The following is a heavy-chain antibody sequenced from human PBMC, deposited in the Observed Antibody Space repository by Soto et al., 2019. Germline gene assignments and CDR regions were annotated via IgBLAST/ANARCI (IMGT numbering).Heavy chain of an antibody. CDR1: GGSISSSSYY. D-gene: IGHD2-15*01. J-gene: IGHJ3*02. CDR3: QRHVCSGGSCKRGPGAFDI. Sequence: QLQLQESRPGLVKPSETLSLTCTVSGGSISSSSYYRGWIGQPPGKGLGWLGSIYYSGSTYYNPSLKCRVTRAVDTSKNQFALQVSSVTAADTAVYYWQRHVCSGGSCKRGPGAFDIWGQGTMVPVSS. CDR2: IYYSGST. V-gene: IGHV4-39*01.